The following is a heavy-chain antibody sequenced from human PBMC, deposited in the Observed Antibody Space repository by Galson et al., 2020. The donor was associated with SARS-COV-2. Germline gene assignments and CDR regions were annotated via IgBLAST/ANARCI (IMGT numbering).Heavy chain of an antibody. V-gene: IGHV4-30-2*01. CDR2: IYQSGDT. Sequence: TLSLTCAVSGASISGLGYSWGWIRQAPGEGLEWIGYIYQSGDTHYNPSLKSRLTIAVDRPNNQFSLKLTSVTAADTAVYYCARRDLGDKGAMDVWGQGTTVTVSS. D-gene: IGHD3-10*01. CDR3: ARRDLGDKGAMDV. CDR1: GASISGLGYS. J-gene: IGHJ6*02.